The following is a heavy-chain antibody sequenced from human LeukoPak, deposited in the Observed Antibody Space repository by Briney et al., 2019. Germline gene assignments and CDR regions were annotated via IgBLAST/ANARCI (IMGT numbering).Heavy chain of an antibody. CDR1: GFSINSNYY. D-gene: IGHD3-16*01. CDR3: ARSWAKLYYFDY. Sequence: SETLSLTCSVSGFSINSNYYWGWVRQPPGKGLEWIATIFHSGDIFHNPSLQSRVTMSVDTSKNHFFLKLSSVTAADTAVYYCARSWAKLYYFDYWGQGALVTVSS. J-gene: IGHJ4*02. CDR2: IFHSGDI. V-gene: IGHV4-38-2*01.